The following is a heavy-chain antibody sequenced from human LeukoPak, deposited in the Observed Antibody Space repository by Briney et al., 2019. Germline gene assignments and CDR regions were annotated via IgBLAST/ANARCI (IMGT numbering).Heavy chain of an antibody. CDR3: ARDYRYGEIDY. CDR2: INSDGSST. V-gene: IGHV3-74*01. J-gene: IGHJ4*02. CDR1: GFTFSSYW. Sequence: PGGSLRLSCAASGFTFSSYWMHWVRQAPGKGLVWVSRINSDGSSTSYADSVKGRFTISRDNDKNTLYLQMNSLRAEDTAVYYCARDYRYGEIDYWGQGTLVTVSS. D-gene: IGHD3-16*02.